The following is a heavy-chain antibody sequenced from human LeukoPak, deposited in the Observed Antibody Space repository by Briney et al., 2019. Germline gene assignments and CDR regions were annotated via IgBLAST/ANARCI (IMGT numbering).Heavy chain of an antibody. V-gene: IGHV3-48*01. Sequence: GGSLRLFCAASGFTFSSYSMNWVRQAPGKGLEWVSYISSSSSTIYYADSVKGRFTISRDNAKNSLYLQMNSLRAEDTAVYYCARSRTGMDVWGQGTTVTVSS. J-gene: IGHJ6*02. CDR3: ARSRTGMDV. CDR2: ISSSSSTI. CDR1: GFTFSSYS.